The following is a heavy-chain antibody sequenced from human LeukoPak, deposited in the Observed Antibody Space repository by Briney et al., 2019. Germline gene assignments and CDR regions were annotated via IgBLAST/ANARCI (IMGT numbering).Heavy chain of an antibody. V-gene: IGHV1-8*01. J-gene: IGHJ4*02. CDR1: GYTFTSYN. D-gene: IGHD1-7*01. CDR2: MNPNSGDT. Sequence: ASVKVSCKASGYTFTSYNINWVRQGTGQGLEWMGWMNPNSGDTGYAQKFQGRVTMTRNTSISTAYMELSSLRSEDTAVYYCARAPSITGTTPPGYWGQGNLVSVSS. CDR3: ARAPSITGTTPPGY.